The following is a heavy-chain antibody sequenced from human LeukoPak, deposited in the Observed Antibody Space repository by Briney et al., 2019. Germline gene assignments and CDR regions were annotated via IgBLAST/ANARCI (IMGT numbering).Heavy chain of an antibody. D-gene: IGHD1-26*01. CDR1: GGSISSGDYY. CDR3: ARNSGSLPYYYYYYMDV. CDR2: IYYGGST. V-gene: IGHV4-30-4*08. Sequence: SETLSLTCTVSGGSISSGDYYWSWIRQPPGKGLEWIGYIYYGGSTYYNPSLKSRVTISVDTSKNQFSLKLSSVTAADTAVYYCARNSGSLPYYYYYYMDVWGKGTTAPSP. J-gene: IGHJ6*03.